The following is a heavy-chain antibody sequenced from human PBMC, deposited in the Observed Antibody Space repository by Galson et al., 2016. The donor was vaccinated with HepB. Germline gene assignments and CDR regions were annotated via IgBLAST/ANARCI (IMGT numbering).Heavy chain of an antibody. CDR1: GGSFSSHA. CDR3: ARGLGYDDGMDV. J-gene: IGHJ6*02. V-gene: IGHV1-69*13. CDR2: IIPTVDTA. D-gene: IGHD5-12*01. Sequence: SVKVSCKAFGGSFSSHAISWVRQAPGQGLEWMGGIIPTVDTAKYAQEFQGRVTITADESTTTIYMDVSSLRYEDTAVYYCARGLGYDDGMDVWGQGTTVTVSS.